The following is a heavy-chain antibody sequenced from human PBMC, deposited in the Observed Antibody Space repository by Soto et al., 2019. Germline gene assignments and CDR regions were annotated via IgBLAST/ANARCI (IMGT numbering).Heavy chain of an antibody. CDR3: AKRANYYYYMDV. J-gene: IGHJ6*03. CDR1: GFTFDDYA. Sequence: GGSLRLSCAASGFTFDDYAMHWVRQAPGKGLEWVSGISWNSGSIGYADSVKGRFTISRDNAKNSLYLQMNSLRAEDTALYYCAKRANYYYYMDVWGKGTTVTVSS. CDR2: ISWNSGSI. V-gene: IGHV3-9*01.